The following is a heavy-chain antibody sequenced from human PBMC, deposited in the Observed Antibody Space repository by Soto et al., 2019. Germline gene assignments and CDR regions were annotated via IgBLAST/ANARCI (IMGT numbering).Heavy chain of an antibody. V-gene: IGHV4-61*08. D-gene: IGHD1-20*01. CDR3: TREQSDDNYFDP. CDR1: GAALSSGGYF. Sequence: SETLSLTCTVSGAALSSGGYFYTWDRQPPGKGLVGLGYIYYSGGTNYNPSLKSRVTISLDKSKSQFSLRLISVTAADTAVYYCTREQSDDNYFDPWGQGTLVTVSS. J-gene: IGHJ5*02. CDR2: IYYSGGT.